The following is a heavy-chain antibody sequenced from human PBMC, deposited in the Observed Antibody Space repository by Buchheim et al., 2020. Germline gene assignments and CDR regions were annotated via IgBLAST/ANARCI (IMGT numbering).Heavy chain of an antibody. CDR1: GFTFSSYA. V-gene: IGHV3-23*04. Sequence: EVQLVESGGGLVQPGGSLRLSCAASGFTFSSYAMSWVRQAPGKGLEWVSAISGSGGSTYYADSVKGRFTISSDNSKNTLSLQMNSLRAEDTAVYYCAKRSQYFVVVPADYGMDVWGQGTT. D-gene: IGHD2-2*01. CDR3: AKRSQYFVVVPADYGMDV. CDR2: ISGSGGST. J-gene: IGHJ6*02.